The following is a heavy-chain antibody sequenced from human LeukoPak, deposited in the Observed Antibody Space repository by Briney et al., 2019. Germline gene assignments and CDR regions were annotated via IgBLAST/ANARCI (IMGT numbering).Heavy chain of an antibody. D-gene: IGHD6-19*01. J-gene: IGHJ5*02. CDR2: IXGSGGST. Sequence: XXMXXVRQAPGXXLEWVXXIXGSGGSTYYADSVKGRFTISRDNSKNTLYLQMNSLRADDTAVYYCAKDNVAVAGPGGGFDPWGQGTLVTVSS. V-gene: IGHV3-23*01. CDR3: AKDNVAVAGPGGGFDP. CDR1: XX.